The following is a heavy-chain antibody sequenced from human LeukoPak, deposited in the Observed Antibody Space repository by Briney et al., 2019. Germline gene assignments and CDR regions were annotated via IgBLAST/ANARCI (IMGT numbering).Heavy chain of an antibody. CDR1: GGSFSGYY. D-gene: IGHD5-24*01. V-gene: IGHV4-34*01. Sequence: PSETLSLTCAVYGGSFSGYYWSWIRQPPGKGLEWIGEINHSGSTFYNPSLKRRLTISIDTSKNQFSLKLRSVTAADTAVYYCAREDAEQMDNSFDIWGQGTMVTVSS. CDR3: AREDAEQMDNSFDI. J-gene: IGHJ3*02. CDR2: INHSGST.